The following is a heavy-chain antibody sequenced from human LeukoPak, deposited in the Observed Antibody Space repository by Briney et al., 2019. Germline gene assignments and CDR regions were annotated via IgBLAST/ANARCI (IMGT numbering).Heavy chain of an antibody. CDR2: IYYSGST. J-gene: IGHJ4*02. Sequence: SETLSLTCTVSGGSISSGGYYWSWIRQYPGKGLEWIGYIYYSGSTYYNPSLKSRVTISVDTSKNQFSLKLSSVTAADTAVYYCARYSSSWVGNFDYWGQGTLVTVSS. D-gene: IGHD6-13*01. CDR3: ARYSSSWVGNFDY. CDR1: GGSISSGGYY. V-gene: IGHV4-31*03.